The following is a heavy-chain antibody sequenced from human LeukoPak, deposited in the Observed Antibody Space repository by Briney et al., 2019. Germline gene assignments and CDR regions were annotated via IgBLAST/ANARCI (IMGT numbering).Heavy chain of an antibody. CDR2: IYYSGSS. CDR1: GGSISSYY. J-gene: IGHJ4*02. D-gene: IGHD4-17*01. Sequence: SETLSLTCTVSGGSISSYYWSWIRQPPGKGLECIGYIYYSGSSNYNPSLKSRVTISVDTSKNQFSLKMSSVTAADTAVYFRARDRGGGHDYGDFYFDYWGQGTLVTVSS. V-gene: IGHV4-59*01. CDR3: ARDRGGGHDYGDFYFDY.